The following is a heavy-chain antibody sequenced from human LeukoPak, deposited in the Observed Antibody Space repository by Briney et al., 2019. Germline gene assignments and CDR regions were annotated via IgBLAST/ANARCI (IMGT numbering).Heavy chain of an antibody. D-gene: IGHD6-19*01. CDR1: GGSISSGGYY. V-gene: IGHV4-30-2*01. CDR3: ARDFEVAGQGYFDY. CDR2: IYHSGNV. Sequence: SQTLSLTCSVSGGSISSGGYYWSWIRQPPGKGLEWIGYIYHSGNVYVSASTLYNPSLKSRVTISVDTSKNQFSLKLSSVTAADTAVYYCARDFEVAGQGYFDYWGQGTLVTVSS. J-gene: IGHJ4*02.